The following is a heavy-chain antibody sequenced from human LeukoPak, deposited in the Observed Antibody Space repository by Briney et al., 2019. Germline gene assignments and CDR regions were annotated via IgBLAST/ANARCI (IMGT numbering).Heavy chain of an antibody. J-gene: IGHJ1*01. CDR1: GFTFSSYG. D-gene: IGHD5-18*01. CDR3: ARGNSYGDG. V-gene: IGHV3-30*03. CDR2: ISYDGSNK. Sequence: GGSLRLSCAASGFTFSSYGMHWVRQAPGKGLEWVAVISYDGSNKDYADSVKGRFTISRDNSKNTLYLQMNNLRAEDTALYYWARGNSYGDGWGQGTLVTVSS.